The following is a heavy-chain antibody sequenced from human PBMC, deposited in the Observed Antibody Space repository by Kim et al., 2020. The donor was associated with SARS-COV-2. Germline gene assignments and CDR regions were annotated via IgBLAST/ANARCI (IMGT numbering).Heavy chain of an antibody. CDR3: ARTRQPDIAVSTGGENYFAFDV. CDR2: IDWDDDK. Sequence: SGPTLVNPTQTLTLTCIFSGFSLTTDEMCVTWIRQPPGKALEWLALIDWDDDKHYSASLKTRLTISKDTSKNQVVLSMTNVDPADTATYYCARTRQPDIAVSTGGENYFAFDVGGQGTTVTVSS. V-gene: IGHV2-70*01. J-gene: IGHJ6*02. CDR1: GFSLTTDEMC. D-gene: IGHD6-19*01.